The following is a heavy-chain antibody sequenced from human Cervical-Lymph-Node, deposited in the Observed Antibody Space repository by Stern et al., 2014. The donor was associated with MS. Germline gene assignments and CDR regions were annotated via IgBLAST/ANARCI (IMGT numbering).Heavy chain of an antibody. CDR2: INHSGST. J-gene: IGHJ5*02. V-gene: IGHV4-34*01. CDR3: ARGASSSWYENWFDP. CDR1: GGSFSGYY. D-gene: IGHD6-13*01. Sequence: QVQLGQWGAGLLKPSETLSLTCAVYGGSFSGYYWSWIRQPPGKGLEWIGEINHSGSTTYNPSLKSRVTISVDTSKNQFSLKLSSVTAADTAVYYCARGASSSWYENWFDPWGQGTLVTVSS.